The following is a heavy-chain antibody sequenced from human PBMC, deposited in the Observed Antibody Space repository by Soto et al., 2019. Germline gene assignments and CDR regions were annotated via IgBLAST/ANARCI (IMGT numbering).Heavy chain of an antibody. CDR3: ATSVGIAPTGEDGMDV. V-gene: IGHV1-69*01. D-gene: IGHD2-8*02. Sequence: PVEPPCKASGGSFSIYAFSWVRQATGQGPEWIGGIIPILTTPNYAQKFHGRVTIVADESTTTVYMELSSLKSEDTAVYYCATSVGIAPTGEDGMDVWGQRTSVTV. CDR1: GGSFSIYA. J-gene: IGHJ6*02. CDR2: IIPILTTP.